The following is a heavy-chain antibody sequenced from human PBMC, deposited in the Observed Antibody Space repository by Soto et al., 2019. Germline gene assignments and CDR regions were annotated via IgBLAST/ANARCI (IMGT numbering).Heavy chain of an antibody. J-gene: IGHJ6*04. D-gene: IGHD6-13*01. CDR3: AKTISSIAAARQYYYYGMDV. V-gene: IGHV5-10-1*01. Sequence: GASLKISCKGSGYSFTSYWISWVRQMPGKGLEWMGRIDPSDSYTNYSPSFQGHVTVSADKSISTAYLQWSSLKASDTAMYYCAKTISSIAAARQYYYYGMDVWGKGTTVTVSS. CDR2: IDPSDSYT. CDR1: GYSFTSYW.